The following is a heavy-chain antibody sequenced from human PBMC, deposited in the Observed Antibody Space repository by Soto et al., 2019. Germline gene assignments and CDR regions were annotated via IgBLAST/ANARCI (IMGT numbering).Heavy chain of an antibody. Sequence: GGSLRLSCVASGFTFSGYNMNWVRQGPGKGLEWVSFISGRSNTIYYADSVKGRFTISRDNAKNSLYLLMNSLRAEDTAVYYSTREGDGSGFFSDFWGQGALVTVSS. J-gene: IGHJ4*02. CDR3: TREGDGSGFFSDF. CDR2: ISGRSNTI. CDR1: GFTFSGYN. V-gene: IGHV3-48*01. D-gene: IGHD3-22*01.